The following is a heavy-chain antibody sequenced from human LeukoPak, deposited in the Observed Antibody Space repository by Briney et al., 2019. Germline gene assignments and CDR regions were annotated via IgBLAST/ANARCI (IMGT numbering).Heavy chain of an antibody. Sequence: SVKVSCKASGYTFTSYAISWVRQAPGQGLEWMGGIIPIFGTANYAQKFQGRVTITADESTSTAYMELSSLRSEDTAVYYCASLYDSSGYQNPFDYWGQGTLVTVSS. CDR1: GYTFTSYA. V-gene: IGHV1-69*13. CDR2: IIPIFGTA. CDR3: ASLYDSSGYQNPFDY. D-gene: IGHD3-22*01. J-gene: IGHJ4*02.